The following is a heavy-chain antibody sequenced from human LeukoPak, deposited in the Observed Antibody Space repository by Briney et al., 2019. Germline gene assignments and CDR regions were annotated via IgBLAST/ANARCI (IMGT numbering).Heavy chain of an antibody. CDR1: GFTFSSYE. CDR2: ISTSDEDI. J-gene: IGHJ4*02. CDR3: AREHLNYYFDY. Sequence: PGGSLRLSCTASGFTFSSYEMNWVRQAPGKGLEWVSYISTSDEDIRYADSVKGRFTISRDNAKNSVYLQMNSLRPEDTAVYYCAREHLNYYFDYWGQGTLVTVSS. V-gene: IGHV3-48*03.